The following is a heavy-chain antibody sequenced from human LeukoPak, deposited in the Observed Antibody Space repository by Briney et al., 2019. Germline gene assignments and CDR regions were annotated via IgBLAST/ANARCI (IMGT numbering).Heavy chain of an antibody. J-gene: IGHJ6*02. CDR1: GGSISSGPYY. D-gene: IGHD3-3*01. V-gene: IGHV4-31*03. Sequence: SETLSLTCTVSGGSISSGPYYWIWIRQHPGKGLEWIGYITYSGNTYYYPALNSRVTASLDTSKTQFSLKLSSVTAADTAVYYCARIAYDALDSYYYGMDVWGQGTTVTVSS. CDR2: ITYSGNT. CDR3: ARIAYDALDSYYYGMDV.